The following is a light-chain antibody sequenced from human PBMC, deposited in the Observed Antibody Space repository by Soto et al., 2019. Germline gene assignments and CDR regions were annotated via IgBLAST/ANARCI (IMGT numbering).Light chain of an antibody. CDR3: QHYYDYSWT. V-gene: IGKV1-5*03. J-gene: IGKJ1*01. CDR2: KAS. Sequence: DLQMTQSPSTLSASVGDRVTMTCRASQSISNWLAWFQQKPGKAPKLLIYKASNLESGVPSTFSGSASETEFTLTISSLQPDDFATYYCQHYYDYSWTFGQGTKVEIK. CDR1: QSISNW.